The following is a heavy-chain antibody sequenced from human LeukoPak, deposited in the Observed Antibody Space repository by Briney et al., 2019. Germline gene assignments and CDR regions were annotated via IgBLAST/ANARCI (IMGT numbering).Heavy chain of an antibody. V-gene: IGHV3-9*01. J-gene: IGHJ4*02. CDR3: ARRVVVPAAPYYFDY. D-gene: IGHD2-2*01. CDR2: ISWSSGSI. Sequence: SGRSLRLSCAASGFTFDDYAMHWVRQAPGKGLEWVSGISWSSGSIGYADSVKGRFTISRDNAKNTLYLQMNSLRAEDTAVYYCARRVVVPAAPYYFDYWGQGTLVTVSS. CDR1: GFTFDDYA.